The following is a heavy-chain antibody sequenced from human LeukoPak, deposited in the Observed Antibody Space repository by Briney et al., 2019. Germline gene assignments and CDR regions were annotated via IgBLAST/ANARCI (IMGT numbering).Heavy chain of an antibody. D-gene: IGHD3-10*01. CDR1: GGSFSGYY. J-gene: IGHJ5*02. CDR3: AGGNDITMVRGVMATWFDP. CDR2: INHSGST. V-gene: IGHV4-34*01. Sequence: PSETLSLTCAVYGGSFSGYYWSWIRQPPGKGLEWIGEINHSGSTNYNPSLKSRVTISVDTSKNQFSLKLSSVTAADTAVYYCAGGNDITMVRGVMATWFDPWGQGTLVTVSS.